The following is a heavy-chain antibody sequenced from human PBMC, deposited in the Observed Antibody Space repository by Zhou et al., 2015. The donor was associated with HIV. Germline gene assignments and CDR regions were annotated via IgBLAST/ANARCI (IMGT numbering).Heavy chain of an antibody. J-gene: IGHJ5*02. V-gene: IGHV1-69*08. CDR3: ARDHIMAAAGNGGWFDP. CDR1: GGTFSSYT. Sequence: QVQLVQSGAEVKKPGSSVKVSCKASGGTFSSYTISWVRQAPGQGLEWMGRIIPILGIANYAQKFQGRVTITADKSTSTAYMELSSLRSEDTAVYYCARDHIMAAAGNGGWFDPWGQGTLVTVSS. D-gene: IGHD6-13*01. CDR2: IIPILGIA.